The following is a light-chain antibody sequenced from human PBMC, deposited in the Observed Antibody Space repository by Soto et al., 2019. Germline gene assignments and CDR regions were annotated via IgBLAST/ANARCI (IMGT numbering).Light chain of an antibody. V-gene: IGLV1-40*01. CDR1: SSNIGAGYD. J-gene: IGLJ2*01. CDR2: GNS. CDR3: QSYDSSLSGYVV. Sequence: QSALTQPPSVSGAPGQRVTISCTGSSSNIGAGYDVHWYQQLPGTAPKLLIYGNSNRPSGVPDRLSGSKSGTSASLAITGLQAEDEADYYCQSYDSSLSGYVVFGGGTKVTVL.